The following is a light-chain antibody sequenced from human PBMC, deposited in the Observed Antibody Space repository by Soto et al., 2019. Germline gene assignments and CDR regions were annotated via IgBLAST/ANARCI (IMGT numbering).Light chain of an antibody. CDR2: GAS. J-gene: IGKJ1*01. CDR3: QQYGSSPRT. V-gene: IGKV3-20*01. CDR1: QSVSSSY. Sequence: EIVLTQSPGTLSLSPGERATLSCRASQSVSSSYLAWYQQKPGQAPRLLIYGASSRATGIPDRSSGSGSGTDFTLIISRLEPEEFAVYYCQQYGSSPRTFGQGTKV.